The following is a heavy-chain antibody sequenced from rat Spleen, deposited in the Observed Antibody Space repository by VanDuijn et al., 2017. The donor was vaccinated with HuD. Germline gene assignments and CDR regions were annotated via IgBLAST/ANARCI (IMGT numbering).Heavy chain of an antibody. V-gene: IGHV2S63*01. CDR3: TGRRDFDY. CDR2: MWSGGST. J-gene: IGHJ2*01. D-gene: IGHD1-11*01. CDR1: GFSLTDYS. Sequence: EVQLKESGPGLVQPSQTLSLTCTVSGFSLTDYSVHWVRQPPGKGLEWMGVMWSGGSTAYNLALKSRLSISRDTSKSQVFLKMNSLQTDDTAIYFCTGRRDFDYWGQGVMVTVSS.